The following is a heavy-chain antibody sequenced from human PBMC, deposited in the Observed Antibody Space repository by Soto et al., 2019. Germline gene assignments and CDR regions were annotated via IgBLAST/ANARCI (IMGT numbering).Heavy chain of an antibody. V-gene: IGHV3-23*01. CDR1: GFTFSSYA. D-gene: IGHD3-10*01. J-gene: IGHJ4*02. CDR3: AKDRPNYYGPGAYYKAGGDY. CDR2: ISGSGGST. Sequence: EVQLLESGGGLVQPGGSLRLSCAASGFTFSSYAMSWVRQAPGKGPEWVSAISGSGGSTYYADSVKGRFTISRDNSKNTLYLQMNSLRAEDTAVYYCAKDRPNYYGPGAYYKAGGDYWGQGTLVTVSS.